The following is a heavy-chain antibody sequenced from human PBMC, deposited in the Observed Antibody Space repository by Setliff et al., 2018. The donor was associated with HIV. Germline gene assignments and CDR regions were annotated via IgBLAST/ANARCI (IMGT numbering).Heavy chain of an antibody. V-gene: IGHV4-39*07. CDR2: VYYSGST. CDR3: VRDGYSSSWYVISGSFDY. D-gene: IGHD6-13*01. Sequence: SETLSLTCIVSGGSISSSSYYWGWIRQPPGKGLEWIGTVYYSGSTYYNPSLKSRVTISVDTSENQFSLKLSSVTAADTAVYYCVRDGYSSSWYVISGSFDYRGQGILVTVS. CDR1: GGSISSSSYY. J-gene: IGHJ4*02.